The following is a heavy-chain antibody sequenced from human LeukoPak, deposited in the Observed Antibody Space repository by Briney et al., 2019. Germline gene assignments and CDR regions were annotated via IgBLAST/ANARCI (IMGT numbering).Heavy chain of an antibody. J-gene: IGHJ4*02. CDR3: ARDLVQAAAGTHYFDY. CDR1: GFTFSSYS. CDR2: ISSSSSYI. D-gene: IGHD6-13*01. Sequence: GGSLRLSCAASGFTFSSYSMNWVRQAPGKGLGWVSSISSSSSYIYYADSVKGRFTISRDNAKNSLYLQMNSLRAEDTAVYYCARDLVQAAAGTHYFDYWGQGTLVTVSS. V-gene: IGHV3-21*01.